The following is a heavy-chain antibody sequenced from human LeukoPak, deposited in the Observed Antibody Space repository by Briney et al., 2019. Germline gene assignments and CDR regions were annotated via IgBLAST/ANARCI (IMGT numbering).Heavy chain of an antibody. CDR1: RFTFSSYG. V-gene: IGHV3-33*06. J-gene: IGHJ4*02. D-gene: IGHD3-22*01. CDR3: AKDSGAPRYDSSGYCFDY. Sequence: PGGSLRLSCAASRFTFSSYGMHWVRQAPGKGLEWVAVIWYDGSNKYYADSVKGRFTISRDNSKNTLYLQMNSLRAEVTAVYYCAKDSGAPRYDSSGYCFDYWGQGTLVTVSS. CDR2: IWYDGSNK.